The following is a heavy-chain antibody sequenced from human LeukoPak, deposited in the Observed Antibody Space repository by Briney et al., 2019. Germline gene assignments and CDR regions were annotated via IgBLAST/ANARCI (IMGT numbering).Heavy chain of an antibody. Sequence: GGSLRLSCAASGFSFSTYWMTWVRQAPGKGLEWVANIKRDGSETYYVDSVKGRFTISRDNAKNSLYLQMNSLRVEDTAVYYCASDHRVAGYWGQGTLVTVSS. D-gene: IGHD6-19*01. V-gene: IGHV3-7*01. CDR3: ASDHRVAGY. CDR2: IKRDGSET. CDR1: GFSFSTYW. J-gene: IGHJ4*02.